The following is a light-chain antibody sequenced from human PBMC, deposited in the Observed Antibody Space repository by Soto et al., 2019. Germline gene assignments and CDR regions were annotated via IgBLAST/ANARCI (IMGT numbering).Light chain of an antibody. V-gene: IGKV1-12*01. CDR2: SAS. CDR3: QQAHSFPLT. J-gene: IGKJ3*01. CDR1: QDINRW. Sequence: DIQMTQSPSSVSASVGDRVTISCRASQDINRWLAWHQQKPGEAPNLLIFSASSLQSGVPSKFSGSGSGTDFTLTITNLQPEDDATYYCQQAHSFPLTFGPGTKVDLK.